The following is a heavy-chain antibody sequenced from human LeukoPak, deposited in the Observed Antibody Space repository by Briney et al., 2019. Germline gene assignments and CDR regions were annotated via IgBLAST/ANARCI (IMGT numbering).Heavy chain of an antibody. J-gene: IGHJ4*02. D-gene: IGHD6-19*01. Sequence: GGSLRLSCAASGFTFSSYWMHWVRQAPGKGLVWVSRINSVGSSTSYADSVKGRFTISRDNAKNTLYLQMNSLRAEDTAVYYCAVTHPSSGWYSYWGQGTLVTVSS. V-gene: IGHV3-74*01. CDR1: GFTFSSYW. CDR3: AVTHPSSGWYSY. CDR2: INSVGSST.